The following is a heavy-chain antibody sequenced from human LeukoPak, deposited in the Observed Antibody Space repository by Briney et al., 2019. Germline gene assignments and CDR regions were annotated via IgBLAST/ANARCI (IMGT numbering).Heavy chain of an antibody. Sequence: GRTQRLFCASTVLNHRLSYITWAPHDPGKGLEGLAVVFGGGSKYQADSVKDRFTISRDTVRNTVDLQMKSLRVEDTAVYYCARTRSGSRDCWGQGTLVVVSS. CDR1: VLNHRLSY. CDR2: VFGGGSK. CDR3: ARTRSGSRDC. D-gene: IGHD1-26*01. V-gene: IGHV3-53*01. J-gene: IGHJ4*02.